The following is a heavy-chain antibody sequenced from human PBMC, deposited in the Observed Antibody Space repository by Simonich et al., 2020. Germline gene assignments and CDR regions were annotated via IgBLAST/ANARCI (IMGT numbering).Heavy chain of an antibody. V-gene: IGHV1-69*06. D-gene: IGHD3-10*01. CDR3: ARTNTMRELDTMVRGVDYFDY. J-gene: IGHJ4*02. CDR1: GGTFSSYA. CDR2: INPILGNA. Sequence: QVQLVQSGAEVKKPGSSVKVSCKASGGTFSSYAISWVRQAPGQGLEWMGGINPILGNANHAQKFQGRVTITADKSTSTAYMGLSSLRSEDTAVYYCARTNTMRELDTMVRGVDYFDYWGQGTLVTVSS.